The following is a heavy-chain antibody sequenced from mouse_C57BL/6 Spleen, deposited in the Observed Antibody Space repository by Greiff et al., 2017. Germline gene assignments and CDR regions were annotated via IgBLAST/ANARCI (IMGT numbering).Heavy chain of an antibody. J-gene: IGHJ3*01. D-gene: IGHD1-1*01. CDR1: GYTFTSYG. V-gene: IGHV1-81*01. CDR3: AAGYPDYYGSSGAY. CDR2: IYPRSGNT. Sequence: VQLQQSGAELARPGASVKLSCKASGYTFTSYGISWVKQRPGQGLEWIGEIYPRSGNTYYNEKFKGKATLTADKSSSTAYMELRSLTSEDSAVYVCAAGYPDYYGSSGAYWGQGTLVTVSA.